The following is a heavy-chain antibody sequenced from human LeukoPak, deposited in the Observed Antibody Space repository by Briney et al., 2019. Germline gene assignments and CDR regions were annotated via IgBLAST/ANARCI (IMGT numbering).Heavy chain of an antibody. CDR1: GFTFSSYS. CDR3: ARSSWSYYPFDY. V-gene: IGHV3-48*01. CDR2: ISGSSLTI. Sequence: GGSLRLSCAASGFTFSSYSMNWVRQAPGKGLEWVSYISGSSLTIYYADSVKGRFTISRDNAKNSMFLQMNRLRAEDTAVYYCARSSWSYYPFDYWGQGSVVTVSS. D-gene: IGHD1-26*01. J-gene: IGHJ4*02.